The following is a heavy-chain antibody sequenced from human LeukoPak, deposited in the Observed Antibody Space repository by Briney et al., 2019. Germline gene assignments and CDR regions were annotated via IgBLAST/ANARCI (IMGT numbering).Heavy chain of an antibody. CDR3: ARGISPFDWLGYYYYYMDV. D-gene: IGHD3-9*01. CDR2: MNPNSGNT. CDR1: GYTFTSYD. J-gene: IGHJ6*03. V-gene: IGHV1-8*03. Sequence: ASVKVSCKASGYTFTSYDINWVRQATGQGLEWMGWMNPNSGNTGYAQKFQGRVTITRNTSISTAYMELSSLRSEDTAVYYCARGISPFDWLGYYYYYMDVWGKGTTVTVSS.